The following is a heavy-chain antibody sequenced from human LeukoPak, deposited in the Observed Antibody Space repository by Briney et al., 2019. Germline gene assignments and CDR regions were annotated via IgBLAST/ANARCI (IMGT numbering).Heavy chain of an antibody. Sequence: GGSLRLSCAASGFSFSNYGVHWVRQAPGKGLEWVAFMRYDGSNKYYADSVKGRFTISRDNSKNTVYLQMNSLRAEDTAVYYCARDWATGSDYWGQGTLVTVSS. CDR2: MRYDGSNK. V-gene: IGHV3-30*02. J-gene: IGHJ4*02. CDR1: GFSFSNYG. CDR3: ARDWATGSDY. D-gene: IGHD2-15*01.